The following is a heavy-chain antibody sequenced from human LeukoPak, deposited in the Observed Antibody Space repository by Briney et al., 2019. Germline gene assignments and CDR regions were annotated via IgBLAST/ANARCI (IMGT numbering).Heavy chain of an antibody. CDR3: AKPCRSGLSPFDAFDI. Sequence: PGGSLRLSCAASGFTFSSYAMSWVRQAPGKGLEWVSANSGSGDSTYYADSVKGRFTISRDNSKNTLYLQMNSLRAEDTAVYYCAKPCRSGLSPFDAFDIWGQGTMVTVS. CDR2: NSGSGDST. CDR1: GFTFSSYA. V-gene: IGHV3-23*01. J-gene: IGHJ3*02. D-gene: IGHD6-19*01.